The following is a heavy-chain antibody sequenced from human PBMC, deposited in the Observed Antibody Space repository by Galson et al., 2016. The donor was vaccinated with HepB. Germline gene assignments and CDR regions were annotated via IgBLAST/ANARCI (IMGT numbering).Heavy chain of an antibody. Sequence: SLRLSCAASGFTFTGSAMSWVRQAPGKGLEWVSAISGSGDSTYYADAVKGRFTISRDNSKNTLNLQMNSLRADDTAVYYCAKDHVSSYSSSWTTRGGGDYWGQGTLVTVSS. CDR2: ISGSGDST. D-gene: IGHD6-13*01. CDR3: AKDHVSSYSSSWTTRGGGDY. CDR1: GFTFTGSA. V-gene: IGHV3-23*01. J-gene: IGHJ4*02.